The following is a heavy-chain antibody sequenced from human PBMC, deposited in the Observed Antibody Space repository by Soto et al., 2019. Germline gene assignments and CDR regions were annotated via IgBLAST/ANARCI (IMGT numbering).Heavy chain of an antibody. J-gene: IGHJ4*02. D-gene: IGHD3-3*01. CDR3: AKDGVRVAPAGYHIDY. CDR2: INAGNGDT. CDR1: GYTFTSYP. Sequence: GASVKVSCKASGYTFTSYPMHWVRQAPGQGLEWMGWINAGNGDTKYSQKFQGRVTITRDTSAITAYMELNTLRDEDTAVYYCAKDGVRVAPAGYHIDYWGQGALVTVSS. V-gene: IGHV1-3*01.